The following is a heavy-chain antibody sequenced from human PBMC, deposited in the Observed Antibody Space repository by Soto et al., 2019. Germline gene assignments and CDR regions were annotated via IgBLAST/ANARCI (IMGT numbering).Heavy chain of an antibody. CDR3: AGAGRFLEWFDYYGMDV. CDR1: GFTFSSYW. D-gene: IGHD3-3*01. V-gene: IGHV3-74*01. Sequence: EVQLVESGGGLVQPGGSLRLSCAASGFTFSSYWMHWVRQAPGKGLVWVSRINSDGSSTSYADSVKGRFTISRDNAKNTLYLQMNSLRAEDTAVYYCAGAGRFLEWFDYYGMDVWGQGTTVTVSS. CDR2: INSDGSST. J-gene: IGHJ6*02.